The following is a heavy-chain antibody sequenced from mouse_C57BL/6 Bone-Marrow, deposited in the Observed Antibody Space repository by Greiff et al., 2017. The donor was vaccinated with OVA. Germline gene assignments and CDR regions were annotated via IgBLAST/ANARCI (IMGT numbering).Heavy chain of an antibody. J-gene: IGHJ4*01. CDR3: ARDNWGYAMDY. CDR2: IYPGGGYT. V-gene: IGHV1-63*01. D-gene: IGHD4-1*01. CDR1: GYTFTNYW. Sequence: VQLQQSGAELVRPGTSVKMSCKASGYTFTNYWIGWAKQRPGHGLEWIGDIYPGGGYTNYNEKFKGKATLTADKSSSTAYMQFSSLTSEDSAIYYCARDNWGYAMDYWGRGTSVTVSS.